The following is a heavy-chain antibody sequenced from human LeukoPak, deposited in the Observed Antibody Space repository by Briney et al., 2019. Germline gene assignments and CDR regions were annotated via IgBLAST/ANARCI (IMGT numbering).Heavy chain of an antibody. V-gene: IGHV4-59*01. CDR3: ARDYDFWSGPYAFDI. Sequence: SETLSLTCTVSGGSISSYYWSWIRQPPGKGLEWIGYIYYSGSTNYNPSLKSRVTISVDTSKNQFSLKLSSVTAADTAVYYRARDYDFWSGPYAFDIWGQGTMVTVSS. J-gene: IGHJ3*02. CDR2: IYYSGST. CDR1: GGSISSYY. D-gene: IGHD3-3*01.